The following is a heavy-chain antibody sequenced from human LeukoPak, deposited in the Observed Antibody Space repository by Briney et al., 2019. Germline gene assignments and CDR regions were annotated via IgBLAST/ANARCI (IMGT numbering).Heavy chain of an antibody. CDR1: GGTFSSYA. J-gene: IGHJ6*03. Sequence: SVKVSCKASGGTFSSYAISWVRQAPGQGRDWMGRIIPIFGTANYAQKFQGRVTITTDEYTSTAYMELSSLRSEDTAGYYCSREPRGIVGNYYYYYMDVWGKGTTVTVSS. V-gene: IGHV1-69*05. D-gene: IGHD1-26*01. CDR2: IIPIFGTA. CDR3: SREPRGIVGNYYYYYMDV.